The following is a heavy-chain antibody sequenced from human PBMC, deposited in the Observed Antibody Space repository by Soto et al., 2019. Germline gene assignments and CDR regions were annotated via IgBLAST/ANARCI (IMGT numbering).Heavy chain of an antibody. D-gene: IGHD6-13*01. J-gene: IGHJ4*02. CDR3: ASSTPRLAAAGFVY. CDR1: GASIRNYY. Sequence: SETLSLTCSVSGASIRNYYWHWVRQLPGKGLEWIGYVYTPDYTNYNPSLKSRVTISVDTSKNQFSLKLSSVTAADTAVYYCASSTPRLAAAGFVYWGQGTLVTVSS. CDR2: VYTPDYT. V-gene: IGHV4-4*08.